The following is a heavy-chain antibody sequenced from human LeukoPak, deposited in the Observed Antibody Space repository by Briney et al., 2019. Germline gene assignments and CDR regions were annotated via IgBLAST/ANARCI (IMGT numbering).Heavy chain of an antibody. J-gene: IGHJ4*02. CDR1: GYTFTSYA. Sequence: ASVKVSCKASGYTFTSYAMSWVRQAPGQGLEWMGWINTNTGNPTYAQGFTGRFVFSLDTSVSTAYLQISSLKAEDTAVYYCARTNYYDSSGKKGGFDYWGQGTLVTVSS. CDR2: INTNTGNP. V-gene: IGHV7-4-1*02. D-gene: IGHD3-22*01. CDR3: ARTNYYDSSGKKGGFDY.